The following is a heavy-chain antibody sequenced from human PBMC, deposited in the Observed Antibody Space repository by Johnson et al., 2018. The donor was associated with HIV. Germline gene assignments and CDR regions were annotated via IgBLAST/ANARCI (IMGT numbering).Heavy chain of an antibody. J-gene: IGHJ3*02. CDR2: IKQDGSDK. CDR3: ARRSHVRYSSGWYAHAFDI. CDR1: GFTFSNYW. Sequence: VQLVESGGGVVQPGRSLRLSCAASGFTFSNYWMTWVRQAPGKGLEWVANIKQDGSDKYYVGSVKGRFTISRDNAKNSLYLHMNTLGAEDTAVYYCARRSHVRYSSGWYAHAFDIWGQGTMVAVSS. D-gene: IGHD6-19*01. V-gene: IGHV3-7*01.